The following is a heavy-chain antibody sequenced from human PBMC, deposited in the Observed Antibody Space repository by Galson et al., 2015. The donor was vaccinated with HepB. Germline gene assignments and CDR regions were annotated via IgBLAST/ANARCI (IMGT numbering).Heavy chain of an antibody. V-gene: IGHV3-11*01. CDR2: ISSSGGTI. Sequence: SLRLSCAASGFIFSDYYMSWIRQAPGKGLEWVSYISSSGGTIYYADSVKGRFTISRDNAKNSLYLQMNSLRAEDTAVYYCAGQYYYESSGYLEGGYWGRGALVTVSS. CDR3: AGQYYYESSGYLEGGY. D-gene: IGHD3-22*01. CDR1: GFIFSDYY. J-gene: IGHJ4*02.